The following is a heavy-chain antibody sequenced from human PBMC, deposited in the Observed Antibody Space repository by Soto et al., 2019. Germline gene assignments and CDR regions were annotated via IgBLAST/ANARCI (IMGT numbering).Heavy chain of an antibody. CDR1: GVSITSANFF. CDR2: IYHSGST. Sequence: QVQLQESGPGLVKPSQTLSLTCTVSGVSITSANFFWTWIRQHPGKGLGWIGYIYHSGSTYYNPSHRSRVTISIDKSQHYFYLTLLSVTAADSDIYLCAKDRLSLIRGVPHYGGIDVWGEGTAVTVSS. D-gene: IGHD3-10*01. V-gene: IGHV4-31*03. CDR3: AKDRLSLIRGVPHYGGIDV. J-gene: IGHJ6*04.